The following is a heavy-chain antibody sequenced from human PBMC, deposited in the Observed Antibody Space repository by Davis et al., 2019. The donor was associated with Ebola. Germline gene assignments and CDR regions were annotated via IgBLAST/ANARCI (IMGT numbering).Heavy chain of an antibody. CDR3: ARKTGVRYYFNY. CDR2: INHSGSA. CDR1: GDSFSYYY. Sequence: MPSETLSLTCAVYGDSFSYYYWSWIRQPPGKGLEWIGEINHSGSANYDPSLKSRATISVDTSKNQFSLKLISVSAADTAVYYCARKTGVRYYFNYWGQGILVTVSP. D-gene: IGHD3-10*01. J-gene: IGHJ4*02. V-gene: IGHV4-34*01.